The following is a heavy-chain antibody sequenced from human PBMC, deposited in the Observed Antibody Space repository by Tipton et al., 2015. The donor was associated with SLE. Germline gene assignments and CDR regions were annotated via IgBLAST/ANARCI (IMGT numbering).Heavy chain of an antibody. CDR1: SGSISGYY. Sequence: TLSLTCTVSSGSISGYYWSWIRQPPGKGLEWIGEINHSGSTNYNPSLKSRVTISVDTSKNQFSLKLSSVTAADTAVYYCARSRYDSSGYYQPRAAAFDIWGQGTMVTVSS. CDR2: INHSGST. J-gene: IGHJ3*02. CDR3: ARSRYDSSGYYQPRAAAFDI. V-gene: IGHV4-34*01. D-gene: IGHD3-22*01.